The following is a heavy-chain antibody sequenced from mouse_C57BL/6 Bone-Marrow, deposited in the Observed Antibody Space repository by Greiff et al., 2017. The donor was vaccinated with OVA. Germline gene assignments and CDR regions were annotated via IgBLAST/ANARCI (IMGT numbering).Heavy chain of an antibody. D-gene: IGHD1-1*01. J-gene: IGHJ2*01. CDR1: GYAFSSYW. CDR3: ARNYYGSSRYYFDY. Sequence: QVQLQQSGAELVKPGASVTISCKASGYAFSSYWMNWVKQRPGKGLEWIGQIYPGDGDTNYNGKFKGKATLTADKSSSTAYMQLSSLTSEDSAVYFCARNYYGSSRYYFDYWGQGTTLTVSS. CDR2: IYPGDGDT. V-gene: IGHV1-80*01.